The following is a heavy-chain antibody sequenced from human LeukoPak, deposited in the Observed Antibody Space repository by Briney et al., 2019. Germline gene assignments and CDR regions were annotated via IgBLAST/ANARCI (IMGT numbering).Heavy chain of an antibody. CDR2: IYPGDSDT. J-gene: IGHJ4*02. CDR1: GYSFTNYW. Sequence: GESLKISCKASGYSFTNYWIAWVRQMPGKGLEWMGIIYPGDSDTRYSPSLQGQVTISADKSIDTAYLQFSSLKASDTAMYFCARRANHGDYVDYFDYWGQGTLLTVSS. D-gene: IGHD4-17*01. V-gene: IGHV5-51*01. CDR3: ARRANHGDYVDYFDY.